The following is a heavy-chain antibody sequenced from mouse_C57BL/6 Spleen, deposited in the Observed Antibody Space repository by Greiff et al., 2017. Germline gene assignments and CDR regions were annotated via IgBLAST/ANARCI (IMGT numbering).Heavy chain of an antibody. D-gene: IGHD2-1*01. CDR3: ARRVIYYGNPYYAMDY. CDR1: GYTFTDYY. V-gene: IGHV1-77*01. CDR2: IGPGSGST. Sequence: QVQLQQSGAELVKPGASVKISCKASGYTFTDYYINWVKQRPGQGLEWIGKIGPGSGSTYYNEKFKGKATLTADKSSSTAYMQLSSLTSEDSAVYFCARRVIYYGNPYYAMDYWGQGTSVTVSS. J-gene: IGHJ4*01.